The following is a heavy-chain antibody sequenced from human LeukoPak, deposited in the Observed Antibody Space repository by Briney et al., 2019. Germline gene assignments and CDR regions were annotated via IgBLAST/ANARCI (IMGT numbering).Heavy chain of an antibody. CDR2: IFYDGNT. D-gene: IGHD5-24*01. CDR1: GYSISTSNW. J-gene: IGHJ6*03. Sequence: SDTLSLTCAVSGYSISTSNWWGWIRQPPGKGLEWVGYIFYDGNTYYNPSLKSRVTMSVDPSKNQFSLKLSSVTAVDTAVYYCARSRVLNNMDVWGKGTTVTASS. CDR3: ARSRVLNNMDV. V-gene: IGHV4-28*01.